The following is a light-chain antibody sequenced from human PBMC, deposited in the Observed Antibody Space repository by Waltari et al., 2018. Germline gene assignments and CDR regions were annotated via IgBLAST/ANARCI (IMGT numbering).Light chain of an antibody. CDR2: AAS. Sequence: DIQMTQSPSSVSASVGDRVTITCRASPAIRNYLAWYHQKPGKAPNLLIYAASSSLSGVPSRFSGSGSGTEFTLAIGSLQPEDSGTYYCQQGNTFPLTFGGGTKVEIK. CDR3: QQGNTFPLT. CDR1: PAIRNY. J-gene: IGKJ4*01. V-gene: IGKV1-12*01.